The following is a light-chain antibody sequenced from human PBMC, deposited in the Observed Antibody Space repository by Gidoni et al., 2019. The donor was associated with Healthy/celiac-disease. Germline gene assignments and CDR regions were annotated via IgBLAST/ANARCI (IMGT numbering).Light chain of an antibody. CDR1: SSDVGGYNY. CDR2: DVS. J-gene: IGLJ2*01. V-gene: IGLV2-14*01. CDR3: SSYTSSSTYVV. Sequence: QAALTQPATVSGSPGQSITISCTGTSSDVGGYNYVSWYQLRPGKAPKLMIYDVSNRPSGVSNRFSGSKSGTTASLTISGLQAEDEADYYCSSYTSSSTYVVFGGGTKLTVL.